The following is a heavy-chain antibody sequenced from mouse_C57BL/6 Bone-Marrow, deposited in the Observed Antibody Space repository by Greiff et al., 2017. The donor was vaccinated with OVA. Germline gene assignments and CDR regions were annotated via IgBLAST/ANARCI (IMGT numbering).Heavy chain of an antibody. J-gene: IGHJ4*01. CDR3: SRWSYAMDY. CDR1: GYTFTNYW. V-gene: IGHV1-63*01. CDR2: IYPGGGYT. Sequence: QVLLQQSGAELVRPGTSVKMSCKASGYTFTNYWIGWAKQRPGHGLEWIGDIYPGGGYTNYNEKFKGKATLTADKSSSTAYMQLSSLTSEDSAICDCSRWSYAMDYWGQGTSLTVSS.